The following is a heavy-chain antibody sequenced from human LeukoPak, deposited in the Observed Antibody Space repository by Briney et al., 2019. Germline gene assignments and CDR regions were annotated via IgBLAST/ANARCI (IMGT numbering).Heavy chain of an antibody. V-gene: IGHV3-23*01. CDR1: GFTFSSYA. CDR2: ISGSGGST. J-gene: IGHJ4*02. CDR3: AKDPNYYDSSGYQY. D-gene: IGHD3-22*01. Sequence: PGGSLRLSCAASGFTFSSYAMSWVRQAPGKGLEWVSAISGSGGSTYYADSVKGRFTISRDNSKNTLYLQMNSLRAEDTAVYYCAKDPNYYDSSGYQYWGQGTLVTVSS.